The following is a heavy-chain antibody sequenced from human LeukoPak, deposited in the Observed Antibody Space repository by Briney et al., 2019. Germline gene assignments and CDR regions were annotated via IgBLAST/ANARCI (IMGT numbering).Heavy chain of an antibody. Sequence: SETLSLTCAVNGGSFSGYYWGWIRQPPGKGLEWIGEINHSGSTNYNPSLKSRVTISVDTSKNQFSLKLTSVTAADTAVYYCARGSKQLGRTLDYWGQGTLVTVSS. V-gene: IGHV4-34*01. CDR2: INHSGST. CDR1: GGSFSGYY. J-gene: IGHJ4*02. D-gene: IGHD6-6*01. CDR3: ARGSKQLGRTLDY.